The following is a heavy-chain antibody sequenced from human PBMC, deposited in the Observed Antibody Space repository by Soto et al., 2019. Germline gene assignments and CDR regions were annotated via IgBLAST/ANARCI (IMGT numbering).Heavy chain of an antibody. J-gene: IGHJ6*02. D-gene: IGHD1-1*01. CDR3: ARDRWVEPELYYYGMDV. CDR2: IFYSGTT. Sequence: QVQLQESGPGLVRPSQTLSLTCTVSGDSISSADYYWSWIRQTPGKGLEWIGHIFYSGTTYYNPSLKSRLTISVATSKNHFSLRLTSVTAADTAVYYCARDRWVEPELYYYGMDVWGQGTTVTVSS. CDR1: GDSISSADYY. V-gene: IGHV4-30-4*01.